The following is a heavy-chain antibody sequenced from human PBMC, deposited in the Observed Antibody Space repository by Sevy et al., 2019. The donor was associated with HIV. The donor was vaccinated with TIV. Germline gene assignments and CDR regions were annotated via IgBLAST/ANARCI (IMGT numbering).Heavy chain of an antibody. CDR1: SFTFGTYA. V-gene: IGHV3-30-3*01. J-gene: IGHJ6*03. D-gene: IGHD3-22*01. CDR3: ARGIRVHDSGGRYYYYMDV. CDR2: ISYDGSST. Sequence: GGSLRLSCADSSFTFGTYAMDWVRQAPGKGLEWVALISYDGSSTYYADSVKGRFTISRDNSKNTLYLQMNSLRAEDTAVYYCARGIRVHDSGGRYYYYMDVWGKGTTVTVSS.